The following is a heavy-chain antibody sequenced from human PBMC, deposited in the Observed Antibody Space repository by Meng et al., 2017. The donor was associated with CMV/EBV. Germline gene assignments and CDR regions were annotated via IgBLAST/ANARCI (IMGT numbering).Heavy chain of an antibody. J-gene: IGHJ4*02. Sequence: GESLKISCAASGFTISSNYMTWVRQAPGKGLEWVSLIYSGGSTYYADSVKGRFTISRDNSKNTLFLQMNSLRAEDTAVYYCARGEQPGTFFDYWGQGTLVTVSS. V-gene: IGHV3-53*01. CDR1: GFTISSNY. CDR2: IYSGGST. CDR3: ARGEQPGTFFDY. D-gene: IGHD1-26*01.